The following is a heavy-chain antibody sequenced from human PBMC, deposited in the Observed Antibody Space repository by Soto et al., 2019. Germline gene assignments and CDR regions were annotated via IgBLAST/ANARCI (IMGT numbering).Heavy chain of an antibody. Sequence: GGSLRLSCAASGFTFSSYWMSWVRQAPGKGLEWVANIKQDGSEKYYVDSVKGRFTISRDNAKNSLYLQMNSLRAEDTAVYYCARASDYDFWSGYYSDYYYYMDVWGKGTTVTVSS. D-gene: IGHD3-3*01. CDR2: IKQDGSEK. V-gene: IGHV3-7*01. CDR3: ARASDYDFWSGYYSDYYYYMDV. CDR1: GFTFSSYW. J-gene: IGHJ6*03.